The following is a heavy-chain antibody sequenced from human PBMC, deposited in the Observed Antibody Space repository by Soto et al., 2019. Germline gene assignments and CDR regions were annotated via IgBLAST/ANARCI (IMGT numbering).Heavy chain of an antibody. V-gene: IGHV3-9*01. CDR3: AGDYCDYTAFDI. Sequence: EVQLVESGGGLVQPGRSLRLSCAASGFTFDDYAMHWVRQAPGKGLEWVSGISWNSGSIGYADSVKGRFTISRDNAKNSLYLQMNSLRAEDTALYYCAGDYCDYTAFDIWGQGTMVTVSS. CDR1: GFTFDDYA. J-gene: IGHJ3*02. CDR2: ISWNSGSI. D-gene: IGHD4-17*01.